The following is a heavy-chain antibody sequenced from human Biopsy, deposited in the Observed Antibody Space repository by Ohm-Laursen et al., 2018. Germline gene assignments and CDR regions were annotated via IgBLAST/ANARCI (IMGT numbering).Heavy chain of an antibody. J-gene: IGHJ6*02. Sequence: SLRLSCAASGFTFSNYGMQWVRQAPGKGLVWVSVISYDGINILYVVSVKGRFTISRDNSKNTLYLQMNSLRSEDTVVYYCAKDLSRRDYVFMTGDPYYYYYAMDVWGQGTTVTVSS. CDR3: AKDLSRRDYVFMTGDPYYYYYAMDV. D-gene: IGHD2-21*02. CDR1: GFTFSNYG. CDR2: ISYDGINI. V-gene: IGHV3-30*18.